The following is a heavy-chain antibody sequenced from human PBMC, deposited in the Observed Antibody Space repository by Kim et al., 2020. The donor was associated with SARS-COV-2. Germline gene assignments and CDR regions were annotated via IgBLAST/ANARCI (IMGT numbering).Heavy chain of an antibody. D-gene: IGHD3-22*01. CDR3: AKLPDYYDRGGYYY. CDR2: IYSGGSTT. Sequence: GGSLRLSCAASGFTFSSYDMSWVRQAPGKGLEWVSVIYSGGSTTYYADSVKGRFTISRDNSKNTLYLPMNSPRAEDTALYYWAKLPDYYDRGGYYYWGPGTLVSLSS. J-gene: IGHJ4*02. CDR1: GFTFSSYD. V-gene: IGHV3-23*03.